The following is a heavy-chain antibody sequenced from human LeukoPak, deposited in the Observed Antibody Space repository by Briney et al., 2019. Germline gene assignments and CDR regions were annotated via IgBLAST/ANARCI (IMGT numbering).Heavy chain of an antibody. CDR3: AREASYDSSGYNHGAFDI. J-gene: IGHJ3*02. Sequence: GASVKVSCKASGYTFTSYAMHWVRQAPGQRLEWMGWINAGNGNTKYSQKFQGRVTITRDTSASTAYMELSSLRSDDTAVYYCAREASYDSSGYNHGAFDIWGQGTMVTVSS. V-gene: IGHV1-3*01. CDR1: GYTFTSYA. CDR2: INAGNGNT. D-gene: IGHD3-22*01.